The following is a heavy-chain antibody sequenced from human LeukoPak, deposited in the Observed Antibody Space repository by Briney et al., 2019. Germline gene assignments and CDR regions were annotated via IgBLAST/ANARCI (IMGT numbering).Heavy chain of an antibody. CDR3: ARARYYDFWSGRAEYGMDA. J-gene: IGHJ6*02. CDR1: GGSISSYY. Sequence: SETLSLTCTVSGGSISSYYWSWIRQPPGKGLEWIGYIYYSGSTNYNPSLKSRVTISVDTSKNQFSLKLSSVTAADTAVYYCARARYYDFWSGRAEYGMDAWGQGTTVTVSS. D-gene: IGHD3-3*01. CDR2: IYYSGST. V-gene: IGHV4-59*12.